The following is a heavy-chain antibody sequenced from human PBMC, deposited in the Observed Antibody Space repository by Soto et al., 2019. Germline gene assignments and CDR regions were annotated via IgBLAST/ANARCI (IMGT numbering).Heavy chain of an antibody. CDR1: GFTFSSYA. D-gene: IGHD6-25*01. J-gene: IGHJ6*02. CDR2: ISGGGSTT. CDR3: AKEMYSSGAYYFYFGVDV. Sequence: GGSLRLSCEASGFTFSSYAMSWVRQAPGKGLEWVSGISGGGSTTYYADSVKGRFTISRDNSKNTLYLQVNSLRAEDTAVYYCAKEMYSSGAYYFYFGVDVWGQATTVTVPS. V-gene: IGHV3-23*01.